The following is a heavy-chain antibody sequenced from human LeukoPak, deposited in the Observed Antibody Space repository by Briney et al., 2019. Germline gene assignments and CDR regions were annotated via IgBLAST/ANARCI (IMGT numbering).Heavy chain of an antibody. J-gene: IGHJ4*02. CDR1: GYTFTSYY. Sequence: ASVKVSCKASGYTFTSYYLHWVRQAPGQGLEWMGIINHSAGSTSYAQKFQDRVTMTRDTSTSTVYMELSSLRSEDTAVYYCARDLGGDYFDFWGQGTLVTVSS. CDR2: INHSAGST. D-gene: IGHD4-17*01. V-gene: IGHV1-46*01. CDR3: ARDLGGDYFDF.